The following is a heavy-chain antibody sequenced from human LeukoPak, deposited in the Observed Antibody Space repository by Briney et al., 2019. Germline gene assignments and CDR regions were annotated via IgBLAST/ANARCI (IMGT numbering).Heavy chain of an antibody. CDR3: AILLGYCSSTSCYYFDY. V-gene: IGHV4-39*01. D-gene: IGHD2-2*01. CDR1: GGSISSSSYY. CDR2: IYYRGST. Sequence: SSETLSLTCTVSGGSISSSSYYWGWIRQPPGKGLEWIGSIYYRGSTYYNPSLKSRVTISVDTSKNQFSLKLSSVTAADTAVYYCAILLGYCSSTSCYYFDYWGQGTLVTVSS. J-gene: IGHJ4*02.